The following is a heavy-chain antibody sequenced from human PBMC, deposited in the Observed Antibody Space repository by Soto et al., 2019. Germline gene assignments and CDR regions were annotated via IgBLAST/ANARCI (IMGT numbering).Heavy chain of an antibody. Sequence: SETLSLTCTVSGGSISTYYWSWIRQPPGKGLEWIGYINHSGSTKYNPSLKSRVTTSVDTSKNQFSLRLSSVTAADTAVYYCAREGYNALDFWGQGSLVTVLL. V-gene: IGHV4-59*01. CDR2: INHSGST. CDR1: GGSISTYY. CDR3: AREGYNALDF. J-gene: IGHJ4*02. D-gene: IGHD1-1*01.